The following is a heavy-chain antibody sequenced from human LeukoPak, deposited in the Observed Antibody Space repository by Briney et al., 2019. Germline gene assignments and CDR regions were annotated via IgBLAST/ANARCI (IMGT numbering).Heavy chain of an antibody. D-gene: IGHD2-15*01. CDR3: AKDLRYCSGGSCYGYYGMDV. Sequence: GSLRLSCAASGFTFNTFIMHWVRQAPGKGLEWVAVISYDGSNKYYADSVKGRFTISRDNSKNTLYLQMNSLRAEDTAVYYCAKDLRYCSGGSCYGYYGMDVWGQGTTVTVSS. J-gene: IGHJ6*02. V-gene: IGHV3-30*18. CDR1: GFTFNTFI. CDR2: ISYDGSNK.